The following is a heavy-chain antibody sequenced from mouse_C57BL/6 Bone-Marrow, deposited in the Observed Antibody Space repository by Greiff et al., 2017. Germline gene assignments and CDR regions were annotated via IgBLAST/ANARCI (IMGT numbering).Heavy chain of an antibody. Sequence: EVKLQQSGPVLVKPGASVKMSCKASGYTFTDYYMNWVKQSHGKSLEWIGVINPYNGGTSYSQQFKGKATLTVEKSSSTAYMELNSLTSEDSAVYYCARPHYGSSLDYWGQGTTLTVSS. CDR2: INPYNGGT. D-gene: IGHD1-1*01. J-gene: IGHJ2*01. CDR1: GYTFTDYY. CDR3: ARPHYGSSLDY. V-gene: IGHV1-19*01.